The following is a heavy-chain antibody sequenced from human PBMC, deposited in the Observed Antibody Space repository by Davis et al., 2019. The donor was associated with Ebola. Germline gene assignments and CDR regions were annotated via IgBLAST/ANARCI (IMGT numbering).Heavy chain of an antibody. Sequence: ASVKVSCKASGYTFTSYDINWVRQATGQGLEWMGWMNPNSGNTSYAQKFQGRVTMTRDTSTSTVYMELSSLRSEDTAVYYCARAPDGLDIWGQGTMVTVSS. J-gene: IGHJ3*02. CDR1: GYTFTSYD. D-gene: IGHD3/OR15-3a*01. CDR3: ARAPDGLDI. V-gene: IGHV1-8*01. CDR2: MNPNSGNT.